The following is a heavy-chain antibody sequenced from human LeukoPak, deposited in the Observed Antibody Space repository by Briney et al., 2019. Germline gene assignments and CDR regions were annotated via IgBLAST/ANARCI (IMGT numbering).Heavy chain of an antibody. V-gene: IGHV4-38-2*02. CDR2: IYHSGST. D-gene: IGHD6-19*01. Sequence: SETLSLTCTVSGYSISSGYYWAWIRQPPGKGLEWIGSIYHSGSTYCNPSLKSRVIISVDTSKNQFSLTLSSVTAADTAVYYCARDRTGGWHDYWGQGTLVTVSS. CDR3: ARDRTGGWHDY. CDR1: GYSISSGYY. J-gene: IGHJ4*02.